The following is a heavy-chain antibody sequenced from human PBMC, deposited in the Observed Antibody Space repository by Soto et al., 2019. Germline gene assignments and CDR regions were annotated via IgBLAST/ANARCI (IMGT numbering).Heavy chain of an antibody. CDR2: IYYRGST. J-gene: IGHJ3*01. CDR3: PGYCSSSNCASLDPFGV. D-gene: IGHD2-2*01. V-gene: IGHV4-59*12. CDR1: GGSISSYY. Sequence: QVQLQESGPGLVKPSETLSLTCTVSGGSISSYYWSWIRQPPGNGLEWIGYIYYRGSTNYSPSLRSRVSMSVYTFKYQFSLKLNSVSATDTPFWYRPGYCSSSNCASLDPFGVWREETMVNVS.